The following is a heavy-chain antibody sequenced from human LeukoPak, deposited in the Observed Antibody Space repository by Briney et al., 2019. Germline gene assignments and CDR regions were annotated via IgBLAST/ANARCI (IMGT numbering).Heavy chain of an antibody. CDR2: IKQDGSEK. CDR3: ASSIL. D-gene: IGHD3-9*01. V-gene: IGHV3-7*01. J-gene: IGHJ4*02. CDR1: RFTFSSYW. Sequence: GGSLRLSCAASRFTFSSYWMSWVRQAPGKGLEWVANIKQDGSEKYYVDSVKGRFTISRDNAKNSLYLQMNSLRAEDTAVYYCASSILWGQGTLVTVSS.